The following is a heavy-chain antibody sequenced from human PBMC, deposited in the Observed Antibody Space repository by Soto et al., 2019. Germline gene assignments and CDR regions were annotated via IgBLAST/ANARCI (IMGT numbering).Heavy chain of an antibody. J-gene: IGHJ5*01. CDR2: ISAYNGNT. Sequence: GASVNVSCKASGYTFTSYGISWVRQAPGQGLEWMGWISAYNGNTNYAQKLQGRVTITRDTSANTAYMDLSSLISEDTAVYYCARPKDYDDCLDSWG. V-gene: IGHV1-18*01. CDR1: GYTFTSYG. CDR3: ARPKDYDDCLDS. D-gene: IGHD3-22*01.